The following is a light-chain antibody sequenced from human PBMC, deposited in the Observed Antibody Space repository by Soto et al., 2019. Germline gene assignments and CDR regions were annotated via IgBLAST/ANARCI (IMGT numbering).Light chain of an antibody. CDR1: SANIGRNI. CDR2: YDN. V-gene: IGLV1-44*01. CDR3: AAWDDSLNGRV. Sequence: QSVLTQPPSASGTPGQRVTIPCSGSSANIGRNIVNWYQHLPGTAPKLLIYYDNLRPSGVPDRISGSKSGTSASLAISGLQSDDEADYYCAAWDDSLNGRVFGTGTKLTVL. J-gene: IGLJ1*01.